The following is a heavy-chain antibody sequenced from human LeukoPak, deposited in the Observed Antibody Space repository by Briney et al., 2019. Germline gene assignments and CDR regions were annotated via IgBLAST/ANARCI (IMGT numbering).Heavy chain of an antibody. Sequence: SETLSLTCTVSGGSISRGDYYWSWIRQPPGKGLEWIGYIYYSGSTYYNPSLKSRVAISLDTSKNQFSLQLISVTAADTAVYYCARDGVRYCSSTSCYGLGWLDPWGQGTLVTVSS. CDR3: ARDGVRYCSSTSCYGLGWLDP. D-gene: IGHD2-2*01. V-gene: IGHV4-30-4*02. CDR1: GGSISRGDYY. J-gene: IGHJ5*02. CDR2: IYYSGST.